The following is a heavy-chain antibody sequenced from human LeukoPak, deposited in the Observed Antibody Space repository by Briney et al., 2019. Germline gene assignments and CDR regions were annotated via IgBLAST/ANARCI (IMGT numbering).Heavy chain of an antibody. CDR1: GFTFEEYS. Sequence: GGSLRLSCASSGFTFEEYSMHWVRQAPGKGLDWVAFIHHDGSNKYYADSVKGRFTISRDNAKNTLYLQMNSLRAEDTAVYYCARGAGYYYDSSGYYFDYWGQGTLVTVSS. CDR2: IHHDGSNK. J-gene: IGHJ4*02. D-gene: IGHD3-22*01. CDR3: ARGAGYYYDSSGYYFDY. V-gene: IGHV3-30*02.